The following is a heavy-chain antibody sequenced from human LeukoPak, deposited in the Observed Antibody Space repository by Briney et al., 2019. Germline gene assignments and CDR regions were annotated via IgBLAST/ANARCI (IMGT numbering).Heavy chain of an antibody. D-gene: IGHD6-13*01. Sequence: ASVKVSCKASGGTFSSYAISWVRQAPGQGLEWMGWINPNSGGTNYAQKFQGRVTMTRDTSISTAYMELSRLRSDDTAVYYCARVSYSSWYPRDFDYWGQGTLVTVSS. CDR1: GGTFSSYA. CDR3: ARVSYSSWYPRDFDY. J-gene: IGHJ4*02. V-gene: IGHV1-2*02. CDR2: INPNSGGT.